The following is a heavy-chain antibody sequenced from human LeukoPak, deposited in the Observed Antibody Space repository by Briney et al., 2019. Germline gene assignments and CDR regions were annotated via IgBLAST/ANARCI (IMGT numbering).Heavy chain of an antibody. V-gene: IGHV3-30-3*01. CDR3: ARSSNYDYGMVV. Sequence: GRTLRLSCAASGFNFSYYTMDWVRQAPGKGLEWVAVISYDGSNKYYADSVKGRFTISRDNSKNTVFLQMNSLRIEDTAVYYCARSSNYDYGMVVWGRGATVAVSS. J-gene: IGHJ6*01. CDR2: ISYDGSNK. D-gene: IGHD6-6*01. CDR1: GFNFSYYT.